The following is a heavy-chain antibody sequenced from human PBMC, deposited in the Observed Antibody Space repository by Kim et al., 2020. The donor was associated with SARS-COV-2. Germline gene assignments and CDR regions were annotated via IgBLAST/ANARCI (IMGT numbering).Heavy chain of an antibody. CDR1: GYTFTGYY. CDR2: INPNSGGT. V-gene: IGHV1-2*06. Sequence: ASVKVSCKASGYTFTGYYLHWVRQAPGQGLEWMGRINPNSGGTNYAQKFQGRVTMTRDTSISTAYMELSRLTSDDTAVYYCASEYSSSSGHGGWGQGTLVTVSS. CDR3: ASEYSSSSGHGG. D-gene: IGHD6-6*01. J-gene: IGHJ4*02.